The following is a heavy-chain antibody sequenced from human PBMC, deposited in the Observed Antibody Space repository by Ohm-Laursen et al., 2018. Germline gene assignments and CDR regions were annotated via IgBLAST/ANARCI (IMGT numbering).Heavy chain of an antibody. CDR1: GFSVSSYD. CDR3: ARGRPASYYYYAMDV. CDR2: ISETSSHV. J-gene: IGHJ6*02. Sequence: SLRLSCTASGFSVSSYDMNWVRQAPGKGLEWISYISETSSHVYDADSVKGRFTVSRDNAKNSLYLQVNSLRAEDTAVYSCARGRPASYYYYAMDVWGQGTTVTVSS. V-gene: IGHV3-48*03.